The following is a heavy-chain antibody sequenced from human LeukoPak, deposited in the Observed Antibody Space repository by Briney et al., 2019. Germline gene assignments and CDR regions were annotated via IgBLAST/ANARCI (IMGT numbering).Heavy chain of an antibody. CDR1: GFTVSSNY. CDR2: IYSGGST. D-gene: IGHD6-19*01. V-gene: IGHV3-53*05. Sequence: PGGSLRLSCAASGFTVSSNYMSWVRQAPGKGLEWVSVIYSGGSTYYADSVKGRFTISRDNSKNTLYLQMNSLRPEDTAVYYCARGGKIALAGTRSPQYFQHWGQGTLVTVSS. J-gene: IGHJ1*01. CDR3: ARGGKIALAGTRSPQYFQH.